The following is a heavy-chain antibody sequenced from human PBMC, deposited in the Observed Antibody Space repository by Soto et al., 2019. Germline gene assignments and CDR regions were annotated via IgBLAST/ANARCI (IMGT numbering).Heavy chain of an antibody. CDR2: IIPIFGTA. V-gene: IGHV1-69*13. J-gene: IGHJ3*02. CDR1: GGTFSSYA. Sequence: SVKVSCKASGGTFSSYAISWVRQAPGQGLEWMGGIIPIFGTANYARKFQGRVTITADESTSTAYMELSSLRSEDTAVYYCARDPIRGQQLVHAFDIWGQGTMVTVSS. D-gene: IGHD6-13*01. CDR3: ARDPIRGQQLVHAFDI.